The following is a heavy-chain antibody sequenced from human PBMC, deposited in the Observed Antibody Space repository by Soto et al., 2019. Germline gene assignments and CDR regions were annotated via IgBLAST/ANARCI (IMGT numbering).Heavy chain of an antibody. CDR1: GFTFSSYA. CDR3: ARDRPGGWELLDYYYSGMDV. V-gene: IGHV3-30-3*01. CDR2: ISYDGSNK. Sequence: QVQLVESGGGVVQPGRSLRLSCAASGFTFSSYAMHWVRQAPGKGLEWVAVISYDGSNKYYAASVKGRCTISRDNSKNAVYLQMNSLRAEDTAVYYCARDRPGGWELLDYYYSGMDVWGQGTTVTVSS. J-gene: IGHJ6*02. D-gene: IGHD1-26*01.